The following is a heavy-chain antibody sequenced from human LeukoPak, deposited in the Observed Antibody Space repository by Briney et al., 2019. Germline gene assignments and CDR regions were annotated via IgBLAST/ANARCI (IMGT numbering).Heavy chain of an antibody. Sequence: GGSLRLFCAASGFTFSSYWMHWVRQAPGRGLVWVSRINTDGSSTNYADSVKGRFTISRDNAMNTVYLQMNSLRAEDTAVYYCGRDSFYDSSGRYDNWGQGTLVTVSS. CDR3: GRDSFYDSSGRYDN. V-gene: IGHV3-74*01. CDR2: INTDGSST. J-gene: IGHJ4*02. D-gene: IGHD3-22*01. CDR1: GFTFSSYW.